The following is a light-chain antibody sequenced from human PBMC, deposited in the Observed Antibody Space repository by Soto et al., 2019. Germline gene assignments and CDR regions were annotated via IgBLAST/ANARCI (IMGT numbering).Light chain of an antibody. CDR3: QQFGTSPYN. CDR2: GAS. Sequence: EIVLTQSPGTLSVSPGERATLSCRASQSVSTSYLAWYQQKPGQAPRLLIHGASSRASGIPDRFSGSGSGTDFTLTISRLEPEDFAVYYCQQFGTSPYNFGQGTKVDIK. J-gene: IGKJ2*01. V-gene: IGKV3-20*01. CDR1: QSVSTSY.